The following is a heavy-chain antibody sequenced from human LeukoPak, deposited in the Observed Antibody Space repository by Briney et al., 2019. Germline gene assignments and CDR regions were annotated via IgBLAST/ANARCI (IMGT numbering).Heavy chain of an antibody. CDR1: GGSISSGSYY. Sequence: SETLSLTCTVSGGSISSGSYYWSWIRQPAGKGLEWIGRIYTSGSTNYNPSLKSRVTISVDTSKNQFSLKLSSVTAADTAVYYCASRNSDDAFDIWGQGTMVTVSS. D-gene: IGHD3-10*01. J-gene: IGHJ3*02. CDR2: IYTSGST. V-gene: IGHV4-61*02. CDR3: ASRNSDDAFDI.